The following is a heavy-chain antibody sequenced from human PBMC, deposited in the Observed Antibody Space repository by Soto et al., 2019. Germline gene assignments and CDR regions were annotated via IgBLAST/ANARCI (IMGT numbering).Heavy chain of an antibody. J-gene: IGHJ6*02. CDR1: GFVFSDYY. CDR2: ISASGSTI. Sequence: GGSLRLSCAASGFVFSDYYMSWIRQAPGKGLEWVSDISASGSTIYYADSVKGRFTVSRDNAKNSLYLEMHSLRAEDTAIYYCARGENYYETSGYYYTISYYGMEVWGQGTTVTVSS. V-gene: IGHV3-11*01. CDR3: ARGENYYETSGYYYTISYYGMEV. D-gene: IGHD3-22*01.